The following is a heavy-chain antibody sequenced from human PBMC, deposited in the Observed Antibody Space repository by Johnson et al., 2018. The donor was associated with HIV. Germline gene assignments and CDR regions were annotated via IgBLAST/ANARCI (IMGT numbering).Heavy chain of an antibody. D-gene: IGHD2-2*01. CDR2: ISWNSGSI. V-gene: IGHV3-9*01. J-gene: IGHJ3*02. CDR1: GFTVSSNY. Sequence: VQLVESGGGLVQPGGSLRLSCAASGFTVSSNYMSWVRQAPGKGLEWVSGISWNSGSIGYADSVTGRFTISRDNAKNSLYLQMNSLRAEDTALYYCAKDMAQTSYYDAFDIWGQGTMVTVSS. CDR3: AKDMAQTSYYDAFDI.